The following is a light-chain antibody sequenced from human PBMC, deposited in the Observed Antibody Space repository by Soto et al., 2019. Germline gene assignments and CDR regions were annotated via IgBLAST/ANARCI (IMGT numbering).Light chain of an antibody. V-gene: IGKV3-11*02. J-gene: IGKJ2*01. Sequence: EIVLTHCPSTRSLSPGTGGTLSCRASQIVTRSLAWYQQRPGEAPRLLIYDTFNRAMGIHPTFRAKGAGRPFTLTLSSLESEDSAVYLCKIRREWPPTYAFGQGTKVDIK. CDR3: KIRREWPPTYA. CDR2: DTF. CDR1: QIVTRS.